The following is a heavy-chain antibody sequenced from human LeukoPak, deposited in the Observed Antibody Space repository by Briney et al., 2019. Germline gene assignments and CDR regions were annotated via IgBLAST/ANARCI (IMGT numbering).Heavy chain of an antibody. Sequence: GESLKISCRGSRNIFTKSWIAWVRQMPGKGLEWMGIIYPDDSDTRYNPSFQGQITISVDKSISTVYLQWTSLRASDTAIYYCARRVKGGYSDYWGQGTLVTVSS. CDR3: ARRVKGGYSDY. D-gene: IGHD4-23*01. V-gene: IGHV5-51*01. J-gene: IGHJ4*02. CDR1: RNIFTKSW. CDR2: IYPDDSDT.